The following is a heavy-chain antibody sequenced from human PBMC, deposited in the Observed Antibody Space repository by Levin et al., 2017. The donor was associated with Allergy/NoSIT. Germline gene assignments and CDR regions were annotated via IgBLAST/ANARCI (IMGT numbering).Heavy chain of an antibody. CDR1: GYSFTSYW. CDR3: ARRDSDGSDSFDY. CDR2: IFPSDSDT. D-gene: IGHD2-15*01. Sequence: ASVKVSCQASGYSFTSYWFGWVRQRPGKGLEWMGLIFPSDSDTRVSPSFQGQIIMSVDKSISTAYLQWSSLKASDSAMYYCARRDSDGSDSFDYWGQGTLVTVSS. J-gene: IGHJ4*02. V-gene: IGHV5-51*01.